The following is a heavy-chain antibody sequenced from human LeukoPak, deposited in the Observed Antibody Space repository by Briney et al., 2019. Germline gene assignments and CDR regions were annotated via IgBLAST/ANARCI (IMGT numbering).Heavy chain of an antibody. J-gene: IGHJ4*02. Sequence: PSETLSLTCTVSGGSISSSSYYWGWIRQPPGKGLEWIGSIYYSGSTYYNPSLKSRVTISVDTSKNQFSLKLSSVTAADTAVYYCASPSSTPRASPFDYWSQGTLVTVSS. CDR2: IYYSGST. CDR3: ASPSSTPRASPFDY. CDR1: GGSISSSSYY. V-gene: IGHV4-39*01. D-gene: IGHD6-13*01.